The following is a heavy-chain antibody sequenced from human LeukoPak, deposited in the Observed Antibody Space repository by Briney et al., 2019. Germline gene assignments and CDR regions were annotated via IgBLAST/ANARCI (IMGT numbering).Heavy chain of an antibody. V-gene: IGHV2-5*01. CDR2: IYGNDEK. D-gene: IGHD3-16*01. J-gene: IGHJ1*01. Sequence: ESGPTLVNPTQTLTLTCTFSGFSLSTNAVGVGWVRQPPGKALEWLALIYGNDEKRYSPSLKTRLTVIKGTSKNQVVLTMANMDPVDTATYYCVHDIPGGEGFQHWGQGTLVAVSS. CDR3: VHDIPGGEGFQH. CDR1: GFSLSTNAVG.